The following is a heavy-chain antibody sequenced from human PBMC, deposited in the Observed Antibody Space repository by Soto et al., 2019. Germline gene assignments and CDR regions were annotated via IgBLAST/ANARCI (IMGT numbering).Heavy chain of an antibody. CDR3: ARAGYSISWLGLLGTGAHGVEIDY. Sequence: QIQLVQSGTEVKKPGATVRVSCKASGYTFISYGISWVRQAPGQGLEWMGWISTYNVNTNYAQKFQGRVTMATDTSTSTAHMELRSLRPDDTAVYYCARAGYSISWLGLLGTGAHGVEIDYWGQGTQVTVSS. D-gene: IGHD6-13*01. CDR1: GYTFISYG. J-gene: IGHJ4*02. V-gene: IGHV1-18*01. CDR2: ISTYNVNT.